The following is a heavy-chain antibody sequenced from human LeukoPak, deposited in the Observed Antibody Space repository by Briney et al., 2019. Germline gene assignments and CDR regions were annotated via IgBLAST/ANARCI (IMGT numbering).Heavy chain of an antibody. J-gene: IGHJ4*02. Sequence: SQTLSLTCSVSGGSISSGNYYWSWIRQPAGTGLEWIGRIYTSGSTNYNPSLKSRVTISVDTSKNQFSLRLRSVTAADTAVYYCARVTGYMIEDYFDYWGQGTLVTVSS. CDR1: GGSISSGNYY. CDR3: ARVTGYMIEDYFDY. D-gene: IGHD3-22*01. V-gene: IGHV4-61*02. CDR2: IYTSGST.